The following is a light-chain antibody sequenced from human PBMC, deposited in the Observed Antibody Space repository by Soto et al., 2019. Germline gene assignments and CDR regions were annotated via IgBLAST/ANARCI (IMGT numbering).Light chain of an antibody. CDR3: QAWGTGIQV. Sequence: QPVLTQSPSASASLGASVKVTCTLSSGHSSYAIAWHQQQPEKGPRFLMKVNSDGSHNKGDGIPDRFSGSSSGAERYLTISSLQSEDEADYHCQAWGTGIQVFGGGTKLTVL. J-gene: IGLJ2*01. CDR2: VNSDGSH. CDR1: SGHSSYA. V-gene: IGLV4-69*01.